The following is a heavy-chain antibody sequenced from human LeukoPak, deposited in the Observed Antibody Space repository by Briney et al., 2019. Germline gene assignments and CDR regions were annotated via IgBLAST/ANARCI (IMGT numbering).Heavy chain of an antibody. D-gene: IGHD6-13*01. V-gene: IGHV5-51*01. J-gene: IGHJ4*02. Sequence: GESLKISCKGSGYSFTSYWIAWVRQMPGQGLEWIGVVYPADSDTRYSPSFRGQVTMSVDKSISTAYVQWSGLRASDTAMYYCAKVSGYSIDYWGLGTLVTVSS. CDR2: VYPADSDT. CDR1: GYSFTSYW. CDR3: AKVSGYSIDY.